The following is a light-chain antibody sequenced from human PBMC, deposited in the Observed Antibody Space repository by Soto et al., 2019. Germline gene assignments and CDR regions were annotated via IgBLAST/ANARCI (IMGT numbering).Light chain of an antibody. CDR2: DAS. Sequence: DIQMTQSPSSLSASVGNRVTITCQASQDIATYLNWYQQKPGKAPNLLIYDASNLETGVPSRFSGGGSGTHFTFTISNLQPEDIATYYCXQYDNLPPTWTFGQGTKVEIE. CDR3: XQYDNLPPTWT. V-gene: IGKV1-33*01. CDR1: QDIATY. J-gene: IGKJ1*01.